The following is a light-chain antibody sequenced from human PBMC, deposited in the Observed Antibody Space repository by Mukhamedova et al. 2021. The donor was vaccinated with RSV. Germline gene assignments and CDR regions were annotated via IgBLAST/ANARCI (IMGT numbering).Light chain of an antibody. J-gene: IGKJ3*01. V-gene: IGKV3-20*01. CDR1: QSVSSSY. CDR3: QQYGTSLFT. Sequence: GERATLSCRASQSVSSSYLAWYQQKPGQAPRLLIYGASSRATGVPDRFSGSGSGTDFTLTISRLEPEDFAVYYWQQYGTSLFTFG. CDR2: GAS.